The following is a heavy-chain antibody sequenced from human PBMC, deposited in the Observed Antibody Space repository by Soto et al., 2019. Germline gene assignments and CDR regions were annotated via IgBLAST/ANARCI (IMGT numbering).Heavy chain of an antibody. Sequence: PGGSLRLSCAASGFTFSSYGMHWVRQAPGKGLEWVAVIWYDGSNKYYADSVKGRFTISRDNSKNTLYLQMNSLRAEDTAVYYCARDSGPLVVRNWFDPWGQGTLVTVSS. D-gene: IGHD3-22*01. CDR1: GFTFSSYG. J-gene: IGHJ5*02. V-gene: IGHV3-33*01. CDR2: IWYDGSNK. CDR3: ARDSGPLVVRNWFDP.